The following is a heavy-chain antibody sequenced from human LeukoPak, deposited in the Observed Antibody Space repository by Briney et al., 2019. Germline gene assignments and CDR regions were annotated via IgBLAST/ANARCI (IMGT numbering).Heavy chain of an antibody. V-gene: IGHV1-2*02. D-gene: IGHD1-26*01. CDR1: GYTFTSYG. J-gene: IGHJ4*02. CDR2: INPNSGGT. Sequence: ASVKVSCKASGYTFTSYGISWVRQAPGQGLEGMGWINPNSGGTNYAQKFQGRVTMTRDTSISTAYMELSRLRSDDTAVYYCARVDSGSRTGFDYWGQGTLVTVSS. CDR3: ARVDSGSRTGFDY.